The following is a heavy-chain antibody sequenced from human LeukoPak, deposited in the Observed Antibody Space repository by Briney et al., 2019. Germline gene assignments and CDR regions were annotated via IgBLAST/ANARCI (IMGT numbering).Heavy chain of an antibody. J-gene: IGHJ4*02. CDR2: IKSKSDGGTI. Sequence: KAGGSLRPSCVGSGFTFSDAWMSWVRQAPGKGLEWVGRIKSKSDGGTIDYAAPVKGRFTISRDDSRNTLYLQMNSLKTENTAVYYCTTRRQDGWWGQGTLVTVS. D-gene: IGHD2-15*01. CDR1: GFTFSDAW. CDR3: TTRRQDGW. V-gene: IGHV3-15*01.